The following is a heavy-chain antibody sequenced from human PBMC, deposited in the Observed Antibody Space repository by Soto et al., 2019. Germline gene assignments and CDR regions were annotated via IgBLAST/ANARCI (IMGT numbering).Heavy chain of an antibody. CDR3: ARGGQRQWLVPRRY. Sequence: QVQLQQWGAGLLKPSETLSLTCAVYGGSFSGYYWSWIRQPPGKGLEWIGEINHSGSTNYNPSLKSRVTISVDTSKNQFSLKLSSVTAADTAVYYCARGGQRQWLVPRRYWGQGTLVTVSS. CDR2: INHSGST. CDR1: GGSFSGYY. D-gene: IGHD6-19*01. V-gene: IGHV4-34*01. J-gene: IGHJ4*02.